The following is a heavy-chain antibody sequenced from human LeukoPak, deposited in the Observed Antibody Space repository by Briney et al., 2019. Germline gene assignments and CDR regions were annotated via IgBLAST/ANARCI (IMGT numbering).Heavy chain of an antibody. CDR3: ASSFRYYYDSSGYYYDY. D-gene: IGHD3-22*01. V-gene: IGHV4-4*07. Sequence: KPSETLSLTCTVSGGSISSYYWSWIRQPAGKGLEWIGRIHTRGSTNYNPSLKSRRTISVDTSKTQFSLKLSSVTAADTAVYYCASSFRYYYDSSGYYYDYWGQGTLVTVSS. CDR1: GGSISSYY. CDR2: IHTRGST. J-gene: IGHJ4*02.